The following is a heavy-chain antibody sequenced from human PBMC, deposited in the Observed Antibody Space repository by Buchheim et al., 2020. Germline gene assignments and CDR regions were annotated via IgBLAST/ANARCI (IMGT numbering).Heavy chain of an antibody. CDR2: INVGNGNT. CDR1: GYTFTSYA. Sequence: QVQLVQSGSEVKKPGASVKVSCKASGYTFTSYAMQWVRQAPGQGLEWMGWINVGNGNTKYSQKFQGRVIITRDTAASTGYMELSSLRSEDTAVYYCARSGGWSRNWFDTWGQGTL. D-gene: IGHD5-12*01. J-gene: IGHJ5*02. V-gene: IGHV1-3*01. CDR3: ARSGGWSRNWFDT.